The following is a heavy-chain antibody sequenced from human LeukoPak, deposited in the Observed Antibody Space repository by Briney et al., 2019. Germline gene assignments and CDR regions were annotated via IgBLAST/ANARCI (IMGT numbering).Heavy chain of an antibody. J-gene: IGHJ6*02. Sequence: GGSLRLSCAASGFTFDDYAMHWVRQAPGKGLEWVSGISWNSGSIGYADSVKGRFTISRDNAKNSLYLQMNSLRAEDTALYYCAKDIRRYSDWLPLNYYYYYGMDVWGQGTTVTVSS. CDR2: ISWNSGSI. CDR1: GFTFDDYA. D-gene: IGHD3-9*01. CDR3: AKDIRRYSDWLPLNYYYYYGMDV. V-gene: IGHV3-9*01.